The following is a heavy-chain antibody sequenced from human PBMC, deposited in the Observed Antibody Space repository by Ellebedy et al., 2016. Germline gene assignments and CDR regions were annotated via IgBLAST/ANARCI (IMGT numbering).Heavy chain of an antibody. Sequence: GGSLRLSXAASGFTFSSYGMHWVRQAPGKGLEWVAVISFDGSNKYYADSVKGRFTISRDNSKNTLYLQMNSLRAEDTALYYCAREGGIFGLDYWGQGTLVTVSS. CDR1: GFTFSSYG. J-gene: IGHJ4*02. D-gene: IGHD3-3*02. CDR3: AREGGIFGLDY. CDR2: ISFDGSNK. V-gene: IGHV3-30*03.